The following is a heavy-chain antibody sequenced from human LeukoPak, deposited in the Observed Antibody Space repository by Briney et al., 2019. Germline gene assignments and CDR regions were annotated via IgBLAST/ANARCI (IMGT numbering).Heavy chain of an antibody. CDR3: ARGGTLGAFDI. V-gene: IGHV1-2*02. CDR2: ITPSGGT. Sequence: GASVKVSCKASGYTFTTYAMHWVRQAPGQGLEWMGWITPSGGTNYPQKFQGRVAITRDTSISTAYMELSRLRSDDTAVYYCARGGTLGAFDIWGQGTMVTVSS. CDR1: GYTFTTYA. D-gene: IGHD1-7*01. J-gene: IGHJ3*02.